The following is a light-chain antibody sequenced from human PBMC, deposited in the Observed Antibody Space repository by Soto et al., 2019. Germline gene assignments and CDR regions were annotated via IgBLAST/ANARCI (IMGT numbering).Light chain of an antibody. J-gene: IGKJ2*01. Sequence: DIQMTQSPSTLSASVGDRVTITCRASQSISSWLAWYPQNPGKAPKLLIYKASSLESGVPSRFSGSGSGTEFTLTISSLQPDDFATYYCQQYNSYSYTFGQGTKLEIK. CDR2: KAS. V-gene: IGKV1-5*03. CDR3: QQYNSYSYT. CDR1: QSISSW.